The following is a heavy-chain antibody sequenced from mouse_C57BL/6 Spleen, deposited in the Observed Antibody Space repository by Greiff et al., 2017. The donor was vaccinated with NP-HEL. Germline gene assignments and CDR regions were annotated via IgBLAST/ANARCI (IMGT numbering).Heavy chain of an antibody. Sequence: EVQRVESVAELVRPGASVKLSCTASGFNIKNTYMHWVKQRPEQGLEWIGRIDPANGNTKYAPKFQGKATITADTSSNTAYLQLSSLTSEDTAIYYCARSVYYDYGVAYWGQGTLVTVSA. J-gene: IGHJ3*01. CDR2: IDPANGNT. V-gene: IGHV14-3*01. CDR1: GFNIKNTY. CDR3: ARSVYYDYGVAY. D-gene: IGHD2-4*01.